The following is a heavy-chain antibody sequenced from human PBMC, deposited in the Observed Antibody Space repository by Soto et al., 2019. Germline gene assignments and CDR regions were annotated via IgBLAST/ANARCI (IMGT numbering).Heavy chain of an antibody. D-gene: IGHD6-6*01. J-gene: IGHJ6*03. CDR2: IKQDGSEK. V-gene: IGHV3-7*01. CDR1: GFTFSSYW. Sequence: QPGGSLRLSCAASGFTFSSYWMSWVRQAPGKGLEWVANIKQDGSEKYYVDSVKGRFTISRDNAKNSLYLQMNSLRAEDTAVYYCARSRWYSSSSYYYYYMDVWGKGTTVTVSS. CDR3: ARSRWYSSSSYYYYYMDV.